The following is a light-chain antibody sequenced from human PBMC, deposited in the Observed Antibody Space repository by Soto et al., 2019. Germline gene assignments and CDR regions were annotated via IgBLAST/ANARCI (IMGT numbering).Light chain of an antibody. J-gene: IGKJ1*01. Sequence: EIVLTQSPGTLSLSPGDSATLSCRASQSVSSNFLAWYQQRPGQAPRLLIYGESNRATGIPDRVSGSGSGTDFHLAISRLEPEDFAVYFCQQYGSSPRTCGQGTKVDI. CDR3: QQYGSSPRT. CDR1: QSVSSNF. CDR2: GES. V-gene: IGKV3-20*01.